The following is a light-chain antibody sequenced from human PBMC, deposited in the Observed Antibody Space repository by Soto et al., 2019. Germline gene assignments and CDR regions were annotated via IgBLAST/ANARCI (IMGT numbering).Light chain of an antibody. V-gene: IGKV1-33*01. CDR2: DAS. CDR1: EDIRKF. Sequence: DIQMTQSPSSLSASVGDRVTITCQASEDIRKFLHWYQQKPGKATTLLISDASHLETVVPTRFSGSGSETHFTLTSSSLQTEAFATCYGQRVDITLGPGTKVHMK. J-gene: IGKJ3*01. CDR3: QRVDIT.